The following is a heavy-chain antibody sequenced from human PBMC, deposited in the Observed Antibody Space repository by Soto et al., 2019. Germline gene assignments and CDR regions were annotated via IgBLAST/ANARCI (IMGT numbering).Heavy chain of an antibody. V-gene: IGHV4-59*01. CDR3: AREGEIAAADDWFDP. Sequence: SETLSLTCAVSGGSISSYYWSWIRQPPGKGLEWIGYIYYSGSTNYNPSLKSRVTISVDTSKNQFSLKLSSVTAADTAVYYCAREGEIAAADDWFDPWGQGTLVTVSS. D-gene: IGHD6-13*01. J-gene: IGHJ5*02. CDR1: GGSISSYY. CDR2: IYYSGST.